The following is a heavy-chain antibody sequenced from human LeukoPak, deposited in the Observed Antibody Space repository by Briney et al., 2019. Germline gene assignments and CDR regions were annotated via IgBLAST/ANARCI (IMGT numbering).Heavy chain of an antibody. Sequence: PGGSLRLSCAASGFTFSSYAMSWVRQAPGKGLEWVAVISYDGSNKYYADSVKGRFTISRDNSKNTLYLQMNSLRAEGTAVYYCAKDYYDIPRGYWGQGTLVTVSS. V-gene: IGHV3-30*18. CDR3: AKDYYDIPRGY. CDR1: GFTFSSYA. CDR2: ISYDGSNK. J-gene: IGHJ4*02. D-gene: IGHD3-22*01.